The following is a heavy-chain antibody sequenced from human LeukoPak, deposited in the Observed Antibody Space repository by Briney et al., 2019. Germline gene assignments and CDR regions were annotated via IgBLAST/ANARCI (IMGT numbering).Heavy chain of an antibody. D-gene: IGHD5-18*01. CDR1: GFTFTNYW. CDR2: IKQDRSEK. CDR3: ARDLSGIAGYTYGRGIDY. Sequence: VGSLRLSCAASGFTFTNYWTSWVRQAPGKGLELVANIKQDRSEKYYVDAVKGRFTISRDNAKTSLYLQMNSLRDEDTAVYYCARDLSGIAGYTYGRGIDYWGQGTLVTVSS. V-gene: IGHV3-7*01. J-gene: IGHJ4*02.